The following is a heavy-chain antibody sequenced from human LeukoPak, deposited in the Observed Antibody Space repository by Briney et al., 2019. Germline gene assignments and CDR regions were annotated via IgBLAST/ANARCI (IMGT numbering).Heavy chain of an antibody. D-gene: IGHD5-12*01. CDR1: GGSFSAYY. CDR2: INHSGSA. CDR3: ARVELIVALPTSFDP. J-gene: IGHJ5*02. V-gene: IGHV4-34*01. Sequence: PSETLSLTCAVYGGSFSAYYWSWIRQPPGKGLEWIGEINHSGSANYNPSLKSRVTISVDTSKNQFFLNLSSVTAADTAVYYCARVELIVALPTSFDPWGQGTLVTVSS.